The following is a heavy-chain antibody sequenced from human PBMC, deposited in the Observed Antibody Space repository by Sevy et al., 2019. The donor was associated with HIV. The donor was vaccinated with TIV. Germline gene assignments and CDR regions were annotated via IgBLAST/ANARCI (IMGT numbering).Heavy chain of an antibody. CDR3: ARDHPAVVPYYYYGMDV. J-gene: IGHJ6*02. Sequence: SVKVSCKASGGTFSSYAISWVRQAPGQGLEWMGWIIPIFGTANYAQKFQGRVTITADESTSTAYMELSSLRSEDTAVYYCARDHPAVVPYYYYGMDVWGQGTTVTVSS. V-gene: IGHV1-69*13. CDR2: IIPIFGTA. D-gene: IGHD6-19*01. CDR1: GGTFSSYA.